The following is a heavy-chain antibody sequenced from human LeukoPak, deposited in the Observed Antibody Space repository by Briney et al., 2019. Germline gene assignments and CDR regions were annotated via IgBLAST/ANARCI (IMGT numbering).Heavy chain of an antibody. CDR2: IFYSGST. CDR1: GGSISSSSYY. J-gene: IGHJ4*02. Sequence: SETLSLTCTVSGGSISSSSYYWGWVRQPPGKGLAWIGNIFYSGSTYYNPSLKSRVTISVDTSRSQFSLKLNSVTAADTAVYYCARLWFGAYYFDYWGQGTLVTVYS. CDR3: ARLWFGAYYFDY. V-gene: IGHV4-39*01. D-gene: IGHD3-10*01.